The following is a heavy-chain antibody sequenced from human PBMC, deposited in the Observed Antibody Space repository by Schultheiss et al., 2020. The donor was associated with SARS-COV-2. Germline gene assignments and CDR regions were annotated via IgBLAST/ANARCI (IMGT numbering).Heavy chain of an antibody. V-gene: IGHV3-30*07. CDR3: ARDQWSGYFGLYYGMDV. J-gene: IGHJ6*02. Sequence: GGSLRLSCAASGFTFSSYAMHWVRQAPGKGLEWVAVISYDGSNKYYADSVKGRFTISRDYSKNTLFLQMNSLRAEDTAVYYCARDQWSGYFGLYYGMDVWGQGTTVTVSS. CDR2: ISYDGSNK. CDR1: GFTFSSYA. D-gene: IGHD3-3*01.